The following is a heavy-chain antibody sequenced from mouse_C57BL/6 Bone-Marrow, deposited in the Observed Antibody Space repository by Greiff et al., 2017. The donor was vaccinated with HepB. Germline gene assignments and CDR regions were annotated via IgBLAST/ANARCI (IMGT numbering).Heavy chain of an antibody. V-gene: IGHV14-3*01. J-gene: IGHJ2*01. CDR2: IDPANGNT. CDR3: ARKGFTTVVAADY. CDR1: GFNINNTY. D-gene: IGHD1-1*01. Sequence: VQLKESVAELVRPGASVKLSCTASGFNINNTYMHWVKQRPEQGLEWIGRIDPANGNTKYAPKFQGKATITADTSSNTAYLQLSSLTSEDTAIYYCARKGFTTVVAADYWGQGTTLTVSS.